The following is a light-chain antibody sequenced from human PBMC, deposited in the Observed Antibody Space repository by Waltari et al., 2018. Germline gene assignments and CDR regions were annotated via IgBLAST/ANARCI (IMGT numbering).Light chain of an antibody. CDR2: DNN. Sequence: QSVLTQPPSVSAAPGQKVTISCSGRRPNLWPTYVSWYQQLPGPAPKLLIYDNNKRPSGIPDRFSGSKSATSATLAITGIQTGDEAEYFCGTWDSSLSIGVFGGGTKLTVL. J-gene: IGLJ3*02. CDR1: RPNLWPTY. CDR3: GTWDSSLSIGV. V-gene: IGLV1-51*01.